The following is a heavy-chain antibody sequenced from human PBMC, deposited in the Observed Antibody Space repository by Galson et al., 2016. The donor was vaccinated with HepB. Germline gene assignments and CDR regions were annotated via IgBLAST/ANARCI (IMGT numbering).Heavy chain of an antibody. CDR2: ASGNGATT. Sequence: SLRLSCAGSGFIFSSYAMNWVRQAPGKGLEWVSTASGNGATTYYADSAKGRFTISRDNSKNTLYLQMNSLRAEDTAIYYCAKDFRGYYEPIHYWGQGTLVTVSS. D-gene: IGHD3-3*01. J-gene: IGHJ4*02. V-gene: IGHV3-23*01. CDR1: GFIFSSYA. CDR3: AKDFRGYYEPIHY.